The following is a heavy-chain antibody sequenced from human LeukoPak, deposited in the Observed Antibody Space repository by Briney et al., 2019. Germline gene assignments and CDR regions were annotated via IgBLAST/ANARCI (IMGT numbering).Heavy chain of an antibody. V-gene: IGHV3-30*18. Sequence: GGSLRLSCAASGFTFSDYYMSWIRQAPGKGLEWVAVISYDGSNKYYADSVKGRFTISRDNSKNTLYLQMNSLRAEDTAVYYCAKDSAAAGISSDYWGQGTLVTVSS. CDR3: AKDSAAAGISSDY. CDR2: ISYDGSNK. CDR1: GFTFSDYY. D-gene: IGHD6-13*01. J-gene: IGHJ4*02.